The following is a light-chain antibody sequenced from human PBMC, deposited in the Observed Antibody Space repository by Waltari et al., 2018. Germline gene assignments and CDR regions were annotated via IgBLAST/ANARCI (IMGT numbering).Light chain of an antibody. J-gene: IGKJ4*01. V-gene: IGKV1-27*01. CDR3: QQDYTTPLT. Sequence: DIQMTQSPSSLSASVGDRVTVPCRASQGLNKELSWYQQKPGKAPTLLIYAASSLQTGVSFRFSGSGSATDFSHNIGSLQTEDVATYDCQQDYTTPLTFGGGTKVEIK. CDR2: AAS. CDR1: QGLNKE.